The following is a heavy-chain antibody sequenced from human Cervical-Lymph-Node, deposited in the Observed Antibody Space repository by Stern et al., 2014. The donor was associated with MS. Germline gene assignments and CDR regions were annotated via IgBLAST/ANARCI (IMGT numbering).Heavy chain of an antibody. V-gene: IGHV3-74*02. D-gene: IGHD2-2*01. CDR3: ARECTGTSCYLRYFDY. CDR2: IYSDGSRT. CDR1: GFTFSNSW. Sequence: EDQLVESGGDLVQPGGSLRLSCTASGFTFSNSWMHWVRQAPGKGLVWVSRIYSDGSRTDYADSVKGRFTISRDNAKNTLYLRMNSLRAEDTAVYYCARECTGTSCYLRYFDYWGQGTLVTVSS. J-gene: IGHJ4*02.